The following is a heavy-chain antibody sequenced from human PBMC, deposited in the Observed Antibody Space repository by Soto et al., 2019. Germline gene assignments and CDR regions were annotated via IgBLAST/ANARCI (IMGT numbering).Heavy chain of an antibody. Sequence: SETLSLTCTVSGDSLSSSGDYWSWIRQYPGKGLEWIGYMYNRGKTYYNPSLTSRLTISVDTSKNQFSLKLTSVTAADTAVYYCARDPGDGYNYDFWGQGTLVTVSS. V-gene: IGHV4-31*03. CDR2: MYNRGKT. CDR1: GDSLSSSGDY. CDR3: ARDPGDGYNYDF. D-gene: IGHD5-12*01. J-gene: IGHJ4*02.